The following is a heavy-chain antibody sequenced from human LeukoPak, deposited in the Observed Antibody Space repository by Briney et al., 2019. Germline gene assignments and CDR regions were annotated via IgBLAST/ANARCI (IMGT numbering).Heavy chain of an antibody. J-gene: IGHJ3*02. Sequence: SETLSLTCTVSGGSISSSSYYWGWIRQPPGKGLEWIGSIYYSGSTYYNPSLKSRVTISVDTSKNQFSLKLSSVTAADTAVDYCARHIGLPDAFDIWGQGTMVTVSS. CDR1: GGSISSSSYY. V-gene: IGHV4-39*01. CDR2: IYYSGST. D-gene: IGHD2-15*01. CDR3: ARHIGLPDAFDI.